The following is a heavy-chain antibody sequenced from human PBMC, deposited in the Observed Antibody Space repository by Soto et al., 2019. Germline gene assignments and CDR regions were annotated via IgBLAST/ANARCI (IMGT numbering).Heavy chain of an antibody. Sequence: PLVQSGPEVKKPGASVTVSCKTSGDTFTNFGLSWVRQAPGQGLEWMGWIATYNSNRNLAQKFQGRLTLTTDTSTSTDYMELKSLGYDDTAVYYCARVVRGVVNWFDPWGQGTLVTVSS. V-gene: IGHV1-18*01. D-gene: IGHD3-10*01. CDR3: ARVVRGVVNWFDP. CDR1: GDTFTNFG. J-gene: IGHJ5*02. CDR2: IATYNSNR.